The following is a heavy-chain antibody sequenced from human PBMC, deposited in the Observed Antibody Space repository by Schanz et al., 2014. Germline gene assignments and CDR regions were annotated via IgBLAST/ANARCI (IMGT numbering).Heavy chain of an antibody. CDR3: ARDDRAYYYGMDV. V-gene: IGHV1-46*01. D-gene: IGHD3-22*01. CDR1: GYTFTSDS. Sequence: QVQLVQSGAEVKKPGASVKVSCKASGYTFTSDSMHWVRQAPGQGLEWMGMINPSGGSTTYAQKFQGRVTMTRDTSTSTVYMELSGLRSEDTAVYYCARDDRAYYYGMDVWGQGTTVTVSS. CDR2: INPSGGST. J-gene: IGHJ6*02.